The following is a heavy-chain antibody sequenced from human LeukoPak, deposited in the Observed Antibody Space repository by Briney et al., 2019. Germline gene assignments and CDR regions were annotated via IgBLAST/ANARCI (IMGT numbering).Heavy chain of an antibody. Sequence: SETLSLTCTVSGYSISSGYYWGWIRQPPGKGLEWIGRIYHSGSTYYNPSLKSRVTISVDTSKNQFSLKLSSVTAADTAVYYCARVVAGTGTYYFDYWGQGTLVTVSS. CDR3: ARVVAGTGTYYFDY. J-gene: IGHJ4*02. D-gene: IGHD6-19*01. CDR2: IYHSGST. CDR1: GYSISSGYY. V-gene: IGHV4-38-2*02.